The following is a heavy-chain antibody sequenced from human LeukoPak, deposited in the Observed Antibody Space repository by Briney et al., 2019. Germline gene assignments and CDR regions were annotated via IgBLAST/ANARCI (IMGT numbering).Heavy chain of an antibody. D-gene: IGHD2-15*01. CDR1: GITFSRSW. CDR2: IKEDGGEI. J-gene: IGHJ4*02. Sequence: GGSLRLTCAASGITFSRSWMSWVRQAPGKGLEWVAFIKEDGGEIFYVDSVKGRFTISRDNAENFLYLQMNSLRAEDTAVYYCARDRGGRSGLDDWGQGTLVIVSS. CDR3: ARDRGGRSGLDD. V-gene: IGHV3-7*04.